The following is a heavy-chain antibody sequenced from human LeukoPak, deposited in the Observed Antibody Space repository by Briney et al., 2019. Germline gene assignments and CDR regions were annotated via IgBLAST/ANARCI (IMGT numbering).Heavy chain of an antibody. CDR3: ARDRLDY. V-gene: IGHV1-69*06. CDR1: GYTFTGYY. CDR2: IIPIFGTA. J-gene: IGHJ4*02. Sequence: SVKVSCKASGYTFTGYYMHRVRQAPGQGLEWMGGIIPIFGTANYAQKFQGRVTITADKSTSTAYMELSSLRSEDTAVYYCARDRLDYWGQGTLVTVSS.